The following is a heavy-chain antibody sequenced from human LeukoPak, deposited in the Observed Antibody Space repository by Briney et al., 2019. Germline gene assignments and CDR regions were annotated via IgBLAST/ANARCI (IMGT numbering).Heavy chain of an antibody. Sequence: PGGSLRLSCAASGFTVSSNYMSWVRQAPGKGLEWVSAISGSGGSTYYADSVKGRFTISRDNSKNTLYLQMNSLRAEDTAVYYCAKVLRGYAGSGSYYFDYWGQGTLVTVSS. CDR2: ISGSGGST. CDR1: GFTVSSNY. J-gene: IGHJ4*02. V-gene: IGHV3-23*01. D-gene: IGHD1-26*01. CDR3: AKVLRGYAGSGSYYFDY.